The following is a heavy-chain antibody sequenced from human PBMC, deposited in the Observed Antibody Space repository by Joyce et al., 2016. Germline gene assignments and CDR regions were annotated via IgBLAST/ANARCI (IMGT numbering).Heavy chain of an antibody. CDR1: GFTCSNDG. V-gene: IGHV3-30*18. D-gene: IGHD3-10*01. J-gene: IGHJ4*02. CDR2: ISHDGNMK. CDR3: AKEFGGSGTYYMSYSDY. Sequence: QVQLVESGGAVVQPGRSLRLSCAASGFTCSNDGMHWVRQAPGKGLGWVAFISHDGNMKYYGDTVKGRFTVSRDNSKNTLYLEMNSLRPEDTALYYCAKEFGGSGTYYMSYSDYWGQGTLVTVSS.